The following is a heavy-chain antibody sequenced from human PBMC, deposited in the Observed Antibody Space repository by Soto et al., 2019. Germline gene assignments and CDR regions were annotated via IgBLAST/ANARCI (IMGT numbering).Heavy chain of an antibody. J-gene: IGHJ3*02. Sequence: TSETLSLTCTVSGGSISSYYWSWIRQPPGKGLEWIGYVYYSGTTNYNPTLKSRITILVDTSENQFSLKLTSVTAADTAVYYCARHTDDILTGNEALDIWGQGTVVTVSS. V-gene: IGHV4-59*08. D-gene: IGHD3-9*01. CDR2: VYYSGTT. CDR1: GGSISSYY. CDR3: ARHTDDILTGNEALDI.